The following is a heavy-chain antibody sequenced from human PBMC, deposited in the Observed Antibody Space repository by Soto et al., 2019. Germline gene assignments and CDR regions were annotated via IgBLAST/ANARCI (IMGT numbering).Heavy chain of an antibody. V-gene: IGHV3-53*01. CDR1: GFTVSSNY. J-gene: IGHJ4*02. CDR3: ARATHPTHYYDSSGYYFDY. D-gene: IGHD3-22*01. CDR2: IYSGGST. Sequence: GGSLRLSCAASGFTVSSNYMSWVRQAPGKGLEWVSVIYSGGSTYYADSVKGRFTISRDNSKNKLYLQMNSLRAEDTAVYYCARATHPTHYYDSSGYYFDYWGQGTLVTVSS.